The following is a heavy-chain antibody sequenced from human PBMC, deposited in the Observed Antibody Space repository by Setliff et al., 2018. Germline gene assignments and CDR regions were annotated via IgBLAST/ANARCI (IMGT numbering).Heavy chain of an antibody. CDR1: GFTFTNYW. D-gene: IGHD2-15*01. CDR2: IKQDGSEK. V-gene: IGHV3-7*01. J-gene: IGHJ4*02. CDR3: AKWCSGGSCYDY. Sequence: QAGGSLRLSCVASGFTFTNYWLSWVRQVPGKGLEWVAKIKQDGSEKNYVDSVKGRFTISRDNAKNSLYLQMNSLRAEDTAVYYCAKWCSGGSCYDYWGQGTLVTVSS.